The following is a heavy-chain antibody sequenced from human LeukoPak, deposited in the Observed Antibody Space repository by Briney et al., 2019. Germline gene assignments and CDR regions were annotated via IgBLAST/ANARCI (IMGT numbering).Heavy chain of an antibody. CDR1: GFTFSTYW. V-gene: IGHV3-7*03. CDR3: AKVRSSGWYGAAYYFDY. Sequence: GGSLRLSCAASGFTFSTYWMSWVRQAPGKGLEWVANIKEDGSDKYYVDSVKGRFTISRDNAKNSLYLQMNSLRAEDTALYYCAKVRSSGWYGAAYYFDYWGQGTLVTVSS. D-gene: IGHD6-19*01. CDR2: IKEDGSDK. J-gene: IGHJ4*02.